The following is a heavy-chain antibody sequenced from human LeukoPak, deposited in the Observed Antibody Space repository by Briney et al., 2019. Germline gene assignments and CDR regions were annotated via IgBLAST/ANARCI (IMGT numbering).Heavy chain of an antibody. J-gene: IGHJ4*02. Sequence: SETLSLTCTVSGGSISNSSYYWGWIRQPPGKGLEWIGSIYYSGSTYYNPSLKSRVTISVDTSKNQFSLKLSSVTAADTAVYYCARVPYYDILTGCFDYWGQGTLVTVSS. CDR1: GGSISNSSYY. CDR2: IYYSGST. CDR3: ARVPYYDILTGCFDY. D-gene: IGHD3-9*01. V-gene: IGHV4-39*07.